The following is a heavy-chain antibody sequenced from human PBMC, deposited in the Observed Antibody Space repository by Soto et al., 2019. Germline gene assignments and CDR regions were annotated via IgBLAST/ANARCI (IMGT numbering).Heavy chain of an antibody. J-gene: IGHJ6*02. CDR3: AKDWDIVVVTAIRYGMDV. CDR2: ISYDGSNK. D-gene: IGHD2-21*02. Sequence: QVQLVESGGGVVQPGRSLRLSCAASGFTFSSYGMHWVRQAPGKGLEWVAVISYDGSNKYYADSVKGRLTISRDNSENTLYLKMNSLRAEDTAVYYCAKDWDIVVVTAIRYGMDVWGQGTTVTVSS. CDR1: GFTFSSYG. V-gene: IGHV3-30*18.